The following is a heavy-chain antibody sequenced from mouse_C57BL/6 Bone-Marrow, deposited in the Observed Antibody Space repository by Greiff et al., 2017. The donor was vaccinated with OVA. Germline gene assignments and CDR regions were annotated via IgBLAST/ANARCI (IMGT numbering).Heavy chain of an antibody. CDR3: ARYRYYGSSWFAY. CDR1: GYTFTSYW. J-gene: IGHJ3*01. D-gene: IGHD1-1*01. CDR2: LDPNSGGT. Sequence: VQLQQPGAELVKPGASVKLSCKASGYTFTSYWMHWVKQRPGRGHEWIGRLDPNSGGTKYNEKLQSKATLTVDKPSSTAYMQLSILTSEDSAVYYCARYRYYGSSWFAYWGQGTLVSVSA. V-gene: IGHV1-72*01.